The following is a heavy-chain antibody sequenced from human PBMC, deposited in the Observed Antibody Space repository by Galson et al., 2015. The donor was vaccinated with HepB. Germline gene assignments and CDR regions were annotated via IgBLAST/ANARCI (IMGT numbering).Heavy chain of an antibody. CDR1: GFSFNGFS. Sequence: SLRLSCAASGFSFNGFSLHWVRQAPGKGLEWVGHIRRKVNTYATTYAESVKGRFTISSDESKNTGYLQMTSLKTEDTAVYFCARLRVNIRVHYGMDVWGQGTTVTVS. V-gene: IGHV3-73*01. J-gene: IGHJ6*02. D-gene: IGHD1-14*01. CDR3: ARLRVNIRVHYGMDV. CDR2: IRRKVNTYAT.